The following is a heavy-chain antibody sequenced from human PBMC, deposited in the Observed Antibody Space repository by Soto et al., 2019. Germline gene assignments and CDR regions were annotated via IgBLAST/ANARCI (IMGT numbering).Heavy chain of an antibody. CDR3: ARELGISRGGYYYGMAV. J-gene: IGHJ6*02. Sequence: QVQLVESGGGVVQPGRTLRLSCAASGFTFSSYGMHWVRQAPGKGLEWVAVIWYDGSNKYYADSVKGRFTISRDNSKNTLYLQMNSLRAQDTAVYYCARELGISRGGYYYGMAVWGQGTTVTVSS. CDR1: GFTFSSYG. V-gene: IGHV3-33*01. D-gene: IGHD7-27*01. CDR2: IWYDGSNK.